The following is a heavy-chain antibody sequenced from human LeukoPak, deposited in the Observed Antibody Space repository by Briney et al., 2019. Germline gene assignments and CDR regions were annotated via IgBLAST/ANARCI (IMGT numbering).Heavy chain of an antibody. Sequence: PSETLSLTCTVSGGSISGYYWSWIRQPPGKGLEWIGYLYYSGSTNYNPSLKSRVAISVDTSKNQFSLNLSSVTAADTAVYYCARGTTVGAIGYWGQGTLVTVSS. J-gene: IGHJ4*02. CDR2: LYYSGST. CDR3: ARGTTVGAIGY. CDR1: GGSISGYY. V-gene: IGHV4-59*01. D-gene: IGHD1-26*01.